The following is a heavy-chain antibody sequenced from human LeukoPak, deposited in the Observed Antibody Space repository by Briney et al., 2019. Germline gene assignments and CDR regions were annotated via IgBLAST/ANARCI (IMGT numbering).Heavy chain of an antibody. CDR2: INHSGST. CDR1: GGSFSGYY. D-gene: IGHD3-22*01. V-gene: IGHV4-34*01. J-gene: IGHJ4*02. Sequence: SETLSLTCAVYGGSFSGYYWSWIRQPPGKGLEWIGEINHSGSTNYNPSLKSRVTISVDTSKNQFSLSLSSVTAADTAVYYCARTISDSSGYYYSDYWGQGTLVTVSS. CDR3: ARTISDSSGYYYSDY.